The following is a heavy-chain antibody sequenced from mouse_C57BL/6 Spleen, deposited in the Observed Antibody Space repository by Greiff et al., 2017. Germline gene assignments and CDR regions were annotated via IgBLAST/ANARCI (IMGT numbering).Heavy chain of an antibody. CDR2: IWSDGST. CDR1: GFSLTSYG. D-gene: IGHD2-1*01. V-gene: IGHV2-6-1*01. Sequence: QVQLQQSGPGLVAPSQSLSITCTVSGFSLTSYGVHWVRQPPGKGLEWLVVIWSDGSTTYNSALKSRLSISKDNSKSQVFLKMNSLQTDDTAMYYCARQHYGNYAWFAYWGQGTLVTDSA. J-gene: IGHJ3*01. CDR3: ARQHYGNYAWFAY.